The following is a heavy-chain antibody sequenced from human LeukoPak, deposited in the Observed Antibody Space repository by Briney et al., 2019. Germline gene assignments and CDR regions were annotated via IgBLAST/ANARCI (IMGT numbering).Heavy chain of an antibody. Sequence: GGSLRLSCAASGFTFSDYWMSWVRQAQGKGLEWVANIKEDGSEKYYVDSVKGRFTISRDNAKNSLYLQMNSLRVEDTAVYYCARASRGIAANLCFDYWGQGTLVTVSS. CDR1: GFTFSDYW. D-gene: IGHD2-15*01. V-gene: IGHV3-7*01. CDR3: ARASRGIAANLCFDY. CDR2: IKEDGSEK. J-gene: IGHJ4*02.